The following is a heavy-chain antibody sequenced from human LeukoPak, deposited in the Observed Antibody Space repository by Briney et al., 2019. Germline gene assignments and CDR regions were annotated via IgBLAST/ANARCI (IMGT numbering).Heavy chain of an antibody. CDR1: YESISSSSHY. D-gene: IGHD3-22*01. CDR3: ARTKYYFDSSDYFFFDP. V-gene: IGHV4-39*01. J-gene: IGHJ5*02. Sequence: SETLSLTCTVSYESISSSSHYWGWIRRPLGKGLEWIGSIDSRRNIHSNPSLDSRATISVDTSKNQFSLKLSSVTAADTAVYYCARTKYYFDSSDYFFFDPWGQGILVTVSS. CDR2: IDSRRNI.